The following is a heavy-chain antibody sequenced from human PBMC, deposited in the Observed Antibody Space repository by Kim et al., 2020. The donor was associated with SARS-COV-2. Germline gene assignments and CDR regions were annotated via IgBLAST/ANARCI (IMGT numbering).Heavy chain of an antibody. CDR1: GGSFSGYY. CDR2: INHSGST. CDR3: ARGSGIAVAGTWSFDY. V-gene: IGHV4-34*01. J-gene: IGHJ4*02. D-gene: IGHD6-19*01. Sequence: SETLSLTCAVYGGSFSGYYWSWIRQPPGKGLEWIGEINHSGSTNSNPSLKSRVTVSVDTSKNQFSLKLSSVTAADTAVYYCARGSGIAVAGTWSFDYWGQGTLVTVSS.